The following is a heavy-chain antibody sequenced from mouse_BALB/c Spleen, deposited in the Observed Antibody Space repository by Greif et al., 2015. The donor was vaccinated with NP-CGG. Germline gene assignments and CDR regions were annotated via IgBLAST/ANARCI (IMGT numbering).Heavy chain of an antibody. CDR1: GFAFSSYD. CDR2: ISSGGGST. J-gene: IGHJ4*01. D-gene: IGHD2-3*01. CDR3: ARYDGYYYYAMDY. Sequence: EVKLMESGGGLVKTGGSLKLSCAASGFAFSSYDMSWVRQTPEKRLEWVPYISSGGGSTYYPDTVKGRFTISRDNAKNTLYLQMSSLKSEDTAMYYCARYDGYYYYAMDYWGQGTSVTVSS. V-gene: IGHV5-12-1*01.